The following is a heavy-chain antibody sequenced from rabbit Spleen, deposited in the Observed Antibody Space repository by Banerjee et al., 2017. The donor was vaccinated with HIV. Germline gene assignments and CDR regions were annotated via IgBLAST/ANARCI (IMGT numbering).Heavy chain of an antibody. D-gene: IGHD2-1*01. V-gene: IGHV1S45*01. CDR3: ARSGGDIYDFKL. J-gene: IGHJ4*01. CDR1: GFSFSSSYW. Sequence: QEQLVESGGGLVRPGASLTLTCKASGFSFSSSYWICWVRQAPGKGLEWIGCILTGGGNTYYANWAKGRFTISKTSSTTVTLQMTSLTVADTATYFCARSGGDIYDFKLWGPGTLVTVS. CDR2: ILTGGGNT.